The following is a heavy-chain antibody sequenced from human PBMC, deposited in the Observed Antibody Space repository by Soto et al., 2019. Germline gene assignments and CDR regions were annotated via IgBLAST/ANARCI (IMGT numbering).Heavy chain of an antibody. CDR3: ATAEYCTNGVCDWGFGAFDI. CDR1: GYTLTELS. V-gene: IGHV1-24*01. Sequence: ASVKVSCKVSGYTLTELSMHWVRQAPGKGLERMGGFDPKDGETNYAQKFQGRVNMTEDTSTDTAYIELSSLRSEDTAVYYCATAEYCTNGVCDWGFGAFDIWGQGTMVTVS. CDR2: FDPKDGET. J-gene: IGHJ3*02. D-gene: IGHD2-8*01.